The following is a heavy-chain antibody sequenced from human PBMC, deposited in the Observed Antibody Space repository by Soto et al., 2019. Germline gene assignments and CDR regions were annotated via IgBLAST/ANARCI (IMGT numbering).Heavy chain of an antibody. CDR3: ARGGDSSRYFFEF. D-gene: IGHD6-13*01. CDR2: INTVSGDT. J-gene: IGHJ4*02. Sequence: QVQLVQSGAEVKKPGASVKVSCKASGYTFISNAIHWVRQAPGQRLEWMGWINTVSGDTKYSQKFQGRLTITRDPSARTAYRELSSLRSEDTAVFYCARGGDSSRYFFEFWGQGTLVTVSS. CDR1: GYTFISNA. V-gene: IGHV1-3*04.